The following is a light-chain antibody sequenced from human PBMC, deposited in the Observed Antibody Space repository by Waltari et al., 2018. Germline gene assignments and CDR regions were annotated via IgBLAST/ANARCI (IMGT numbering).Light chain of an antibody. J-gene: IGKJ1*01. CDR2: GAS. Sequence: IVLTHSPGTLSLSPGERATLSSRASQSVSSSYLAWYQQKPGQAPRLLIYGASTRATGIPDRFSGSGSGTDFTLTISRLEPEDFAVFYCQQYDSSPRTFGQGTKVEIK. CDR1: QSVSSSY. CDR3: QQYDSSPRT. V-gene: IGKV3-20*01.